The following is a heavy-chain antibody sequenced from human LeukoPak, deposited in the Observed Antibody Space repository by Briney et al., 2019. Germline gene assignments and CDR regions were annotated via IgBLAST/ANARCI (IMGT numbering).Heavy chain of an antibody. CDR1: GSTFTKYL. Sequence: ASVKVSCKTSGSTFTKYLIHWVRPAPGQGLEWVGTINPNGDATNYAPRLQGRLTLTQDTSTSTVYMELRGLTPDDTAVYYCARPLFCAFDNCGYWLDPWGPGTLVTVSS. V-gene: IGHV1-46*01. J-gene: IGHJ5*02. CDR3: ARPLFCAFDNCGYWLDP. D-gene: IGHD1-20*01. CDR2: INPNGDAT.